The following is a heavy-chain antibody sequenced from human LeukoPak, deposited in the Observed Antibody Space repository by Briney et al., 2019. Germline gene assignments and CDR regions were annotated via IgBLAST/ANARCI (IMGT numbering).Heavy chain of an antibody. Sequence: GGSLRLSCVGSGFTFSSYSMYWVRQAPGRGLEWVSGVSGSADSTEYADSVKGRLSISRDNSKNTLTLHMNSLRVEDTAVYYCARRPNAFDIWGQGTMVTVSS. CDR2: VSGSADST. J-gene: IGHJ3*02. V-gene: IGHV3-23*01. CDR1: GFTFSSYS. CDR3: ARRPNAFDI.